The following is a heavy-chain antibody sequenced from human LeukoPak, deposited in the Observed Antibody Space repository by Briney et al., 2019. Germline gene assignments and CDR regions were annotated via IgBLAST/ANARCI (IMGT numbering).Heavy chain of an antibody. D-gene: IGHD2-15*01. CDR1: GYTFTSYG. CDR2: ISAYNGNT. CDR3: ARDVVVVAASYYYYGMDV. Sequence: APVKVSCKASGYTFTSYGISWVRQAPGQGLEWMGWISAYNGNTNYAQKLQGRVTMTTDTSTSTAYMELRSLRSDDTAVYYCARDVVVVAASYYYYGMDVWGQGTTVTVSS. J-gene: IGHJ6*02. V-gene: IGHV1-18*01.